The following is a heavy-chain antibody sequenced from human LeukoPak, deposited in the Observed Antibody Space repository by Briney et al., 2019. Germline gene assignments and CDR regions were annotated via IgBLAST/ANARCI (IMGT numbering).Heavy chain of an antibody. V-gene: IGHV4-34*01. Sequence: SETLSLTCAVYGGSFSGYYWSWIRQPPGKGLEWIGEINHSGSTNYNPSLKSRVTISVDTSKNQFSLKLSSVTAADTAVYYCARGYSSSWTNYYYYYYMDVWGKGTTVTVSS. CDR1: GGSFSGYY. D-gene: IGHD6-13*01. CDR2: INHSGST. CDR3: ARGYSSSWTNYYYYYYMDV. J-gene: IGHJ6*03.